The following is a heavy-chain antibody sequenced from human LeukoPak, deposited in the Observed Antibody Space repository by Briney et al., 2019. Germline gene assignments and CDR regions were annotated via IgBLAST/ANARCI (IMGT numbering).Heavy chain of an antibody. D-gene: IGHD6-19*01. CDR3: AKTTAGYSSGRYPGWPVDY. J-gene: IGHJ4*02. CDR2: ISGSGGST. V-gene: IGHV3-23*01. CDR1: GFTFGSYA. Sequence: PGGSLRLSSAASGFTFGSYAMYWVRQAPGKGLEWVSGISGSGGSTFHADSVKGRFTISTDNSENTVYLQMNSLRADDTAVYYCAKTTAGYSSGRYPGWPVDYWGQGTLVTVSS.